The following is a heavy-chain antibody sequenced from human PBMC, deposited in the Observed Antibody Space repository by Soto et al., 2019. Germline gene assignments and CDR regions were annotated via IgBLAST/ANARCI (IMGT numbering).Heavy chain of an antibody. J-gene: IGHJ6*02. D-gene: IGHD3-10*01. CDR1: GGTFSSYT. CDR2: IIPVLVIA. Sequence: QVQLVQSGAEVKKPGSSVKVSCKASGGTFSSYTISWVRQAPGQGLEWMGRIIPVLVIANYAQKFQGRVTITADKSTSTAYMELRSLRSEDTAVYYCASLMSSGYYYGMDVWGQGTTVTVSS. V-gene: IGHV1-69*02. CDR3: ASLMSSGYYYGMDV.